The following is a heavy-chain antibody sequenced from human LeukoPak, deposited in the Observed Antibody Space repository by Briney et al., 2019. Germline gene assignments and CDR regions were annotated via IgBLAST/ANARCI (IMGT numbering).Heavy chain of an antibody. CDR2: IYHNGNT. V-gene: IGHV4-30-4*01. Sequence: SETLSLTCTVSGVSLSSADYYWTWIRQPPGKGLEWIGYIYHNGNTHYNPSLKSRLSISIDTSTNDFSLRLSSVTAADTAVYYCARVTRGVITYNWFDSWGQGALVLVSS. CDR1: GVSLSSADYY. CDR3: ARVTRGVITYNWFDS. J-gene: IGHJ5*01. D-gene: IGHD3-10*01.